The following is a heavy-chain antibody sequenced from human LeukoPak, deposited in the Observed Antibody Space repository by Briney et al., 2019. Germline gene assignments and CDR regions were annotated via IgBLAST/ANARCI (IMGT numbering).Heavy chain of an antibody. CDR2: ISSSSSYI. CDR1: GFTFSNYG. V-gene: IGHV3-21*04. D-gene: IGHD4-23*01. J-gene: IGHJ4*02. CDR3: ARGDDYGGAWYYFDY. Sequence: GGSLRLSCAASGFTFSNYGMNWVRQAPGKGLEWVSSISSSSSYIYYADSVRGRFTISRDNSKNTLFLQMNSLRAEDTAEYYCARGDDYGGAWYYFDYWGQGTLVTVSS.